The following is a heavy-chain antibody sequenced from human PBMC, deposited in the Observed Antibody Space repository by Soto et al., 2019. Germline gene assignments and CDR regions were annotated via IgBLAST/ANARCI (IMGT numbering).Heavy chain of an antibody. CDR3: ARDPSRGSDWARYLDL. J-gene: IGHJ2*01. CDR1: GFSFSNYA. V-gene: IGHV3-48*01. CDR2: ISGSSSNI. Sequence: EVQLVESGGGLVQPGGSLRLSCAASGFSFSNYAMDWVRQAPGKGLEWVSYISGSSSNIRYADSVKGRFTISRDHAKSSVYRQTNSLRADDTAVYYCARDPSRGSDWARYLDLWGRGTLVTVSS. D-gene: IGHD1-26*01.